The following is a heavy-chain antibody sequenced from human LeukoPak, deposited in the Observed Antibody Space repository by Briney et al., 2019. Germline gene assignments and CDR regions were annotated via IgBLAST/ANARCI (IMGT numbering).Heavy chain of an antibody. CDR3: ARDRSRSGSYRDAFDI. CDR2: INPNSGGT. CDR1: GYTFSDYY. J-gene: IGHJ3*02. V-gene: IGHV1-2*06. D-gene: IGHD1-26*01. Sequence: ASVKVSCKTSGYTFSDYYIHWVRQAPGQGLEWMGRINPNSGGTNYAQKFQGRVAMTRDTSISTAYMELSRLRSDDTAVYYCARDRSRSGSYRDAFDIWGQGTMVTVS.